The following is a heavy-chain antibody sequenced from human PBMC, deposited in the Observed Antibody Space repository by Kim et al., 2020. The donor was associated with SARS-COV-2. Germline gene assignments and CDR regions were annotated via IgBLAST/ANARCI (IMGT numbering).Heavy chain of an antibody. CDR1: GSSIGSGYY. J-gene: IGHJ3*02. D-gene: IGHD6-13*01. Sequence: SETLSLTCTVSGSSIGSGYYWGWIRQPPGRGLEWIGSISHSGNTYYNPSLQSRVTISVDTSKKQFSLKLSSVTAADTAVYYCARKVVSGWYNFDMWGQGRMVTVYS. CDR3: ARKVVSGWYNFDM. V-gene: IGHV4-38-2*02. CDR2: ISHSGNT.